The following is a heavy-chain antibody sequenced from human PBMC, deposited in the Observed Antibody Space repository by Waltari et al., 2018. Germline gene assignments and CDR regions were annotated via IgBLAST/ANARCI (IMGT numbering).Heavy chain of an antibody. Sequence: EVQLVESGGGLVQPGGSLRLSCAASGFTFSSYSMNWVRQAPGKGLEWVSYISSSSSTIYYADSVKGRFTISRDNAKNSLYLQMNSLRAEDTAVYYCASGYGDYEYYFDYWGQGTLVTVSS. V-gene: IGHV3-48*01. CDR2: ISSSSSTI. D-gene: IGHD4-17*01. CDR3: ASGYGDYEYYFDY. CDR1: GFTFSSYS. J-gene: IGHJ4*02.